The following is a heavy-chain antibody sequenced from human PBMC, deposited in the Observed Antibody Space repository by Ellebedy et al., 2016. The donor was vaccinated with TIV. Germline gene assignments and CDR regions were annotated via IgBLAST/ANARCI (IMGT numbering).Heavy chain of an antibody. Sequence: SGPTLVKPTQTLTLTCSFSGFSLTTSGAAVGWIRQPPGKALEWLGIIYWDDDKRYSPSLKTRLTLTKDTSKNQVVLTMTYMDPVDTATYFCTHVDHGNYFNWGQGALVTVSS. CDR2: IYWDDDK. CDR3: THVDHGNYFN. J-gene: IGHJ4*02. D-gene: IGHD1-26*01. CDR1: GFSLTTSGAA. V-gene: IGHV2-5*02.